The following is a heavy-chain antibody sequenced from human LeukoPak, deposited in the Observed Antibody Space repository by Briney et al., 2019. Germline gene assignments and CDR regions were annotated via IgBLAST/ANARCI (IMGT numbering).Heavy chain of an antibody. CDR3: ARVPGDLLYGMDV. V-gene: IGHV6-1*01. J-gene: IGHJ6*02. D-gene: IGHD7-27*01. Sequence: SQTLSLTCAISGGSVSSNSAAWNWIRQSPSRGLEWLGRTFYRSKWYNDYAVSVKGRITINPDTSKNQFSLQLNSVTPEDTAVYYCARVPGDLLYGMDVWDQGTTVTVSS. CDR1: GGSVSSNSAA. CDR2: TFYRSKWYN.